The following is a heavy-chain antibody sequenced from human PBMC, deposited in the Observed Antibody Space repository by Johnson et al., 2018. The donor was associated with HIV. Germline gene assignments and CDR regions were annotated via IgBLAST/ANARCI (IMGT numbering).Heavy chain of an antibody. D-gene: IGHD5-24*01. V-gene: IGHV3-66*01. CDR2: LNSGGGT. CDR1: GFTVSSNY. J-gene: IGHJ3*01. Sequence: VQVVESGGGLIHPGGSLRLSCAASGFTVSSNYMTWVRQGPGKGLEWVSVLNSGGGTYFADSVTGRFTIARDNAKNTLYLKMHSLRAEDTAVYFRARGCRDGYTCDAFDVWGRGTRVTVSS. CDR3: ARGCRDGYTCDAFDV.